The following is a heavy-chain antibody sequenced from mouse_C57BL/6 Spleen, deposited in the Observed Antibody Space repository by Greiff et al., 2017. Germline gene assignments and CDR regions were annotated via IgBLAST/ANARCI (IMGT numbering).Heavy chain of an antibody. V-gene: IGHV1-78*01. Sequence: QVQLQQSDAELVKPGASVKISCKVSGYTFTDHTIHWMKQRPEQGLEWIGYIYPRDGSTKYNEKFTGKATLTADKSSSTAYMQLNSLTSEDSAVYFCAKEEEIYYYGSSHGRGAMDYWGQGTSVTVSS. CDR2: IYPRDGST. D-gene: IGHD1-1*01. J-gene: IGHJ4*01. CDR1: GYTFTDHT. CDR3: AKEEEIYYYGSSHGRGAMDY.